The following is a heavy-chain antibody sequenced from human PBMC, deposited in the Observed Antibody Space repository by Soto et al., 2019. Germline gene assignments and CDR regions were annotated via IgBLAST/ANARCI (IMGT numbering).Heavy chain of an antibody. V-gene: IGHV3-7*01. CDR1: GFTFSGYW. CDR3: ARVIMRWAWDY. Sequence: GGSLRLSCAASGFTFSGYWMNWVRQAPGKGLEWVANMNQDGSAKYYVDSVKGRFTISRDNAKNSLYLQMNGLRVEDTAVYYCARVIMRWAWDYWGPGTLVTVSS. J-gene: IGHJ4*02. D-gene: IGHD3-16*01. CDR2: MNQDGSAK.